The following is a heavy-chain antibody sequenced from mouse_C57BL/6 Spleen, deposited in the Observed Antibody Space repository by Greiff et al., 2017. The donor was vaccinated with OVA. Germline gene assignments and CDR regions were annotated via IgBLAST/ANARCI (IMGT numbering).Heavy chain of an antibody. J-gene: IGHJ4*01. CDR1: GYTFTSYW. CDR3: ARDYYGYGY. V-gene: IGHV1-50*01. D-gene: IGHD2-2*01. Sequence: VQLQQPGAELVKPGASVKLSCKASGYTFTSYWMQWVKQRPGQGLEWIGEIDPSDSYTNYNQKFKGKATLTVDTSSSTAYMQLSSLTSEDSAVYYCARDYYGYGYWGQGTSVTVSS. CDR2: IDPSDSYT.